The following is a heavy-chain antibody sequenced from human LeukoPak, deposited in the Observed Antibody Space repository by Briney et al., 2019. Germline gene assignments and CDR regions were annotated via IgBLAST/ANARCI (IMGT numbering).Heavy chain of an antibody. CDR2: IFYTGRA. Sequence: SETLSLTCTVSRGSLSPDHCAWIRQPPGKGLEWIGYIFYTGRARYNPSLEGRATLTVDMSKNEVSLKLRSVTAADTATYYCARLVDGANTRVDSWDQGTLVTVSS. CDR3: ARLVDGANTRVDS. V-gene: IGHV4-59*08. CDR1: RGSLSPDH. D-gene: IGHD4/OR15-4a*01. J-gene: IGHJ4*02.